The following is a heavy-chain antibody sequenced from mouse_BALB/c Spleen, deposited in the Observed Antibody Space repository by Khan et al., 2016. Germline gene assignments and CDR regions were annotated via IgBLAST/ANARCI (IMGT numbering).Heavy chain of an antibody. V-gene: IGHV1-4*01. CDR2: IIPSSGYT. D-gene: IGHD3-1*01. CDR3: ARKSTRASY. J-gene: IGHJ2*01. CDR1: GYTFTSYT. Sequence: VQLQASGAELVKPWASVKMSCKVSGYTFTSYTTHWVKQRPGQGLVWIGYIIPSSGYTKYNQKFKDKATLTADKSSSTAYMQLSSLTSEDSAVYYCARKSTRASYWGQGTTLTVSS.